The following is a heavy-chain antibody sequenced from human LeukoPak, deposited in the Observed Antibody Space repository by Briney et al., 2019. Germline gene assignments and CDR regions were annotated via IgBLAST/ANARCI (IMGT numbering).Heavy chain of an antibody. Sequence: ASVTVSFKASGGTFISYASSWVRQAPGQGPEWRGGSIPIFGTANYAQQFQGRVTITTDESTSTAYMELSSLRSEDTAVYYCASRSGYRSSEKDQLDYWGQGTLVTVSS. CDR3: ASRSGYRSSEKDQLDY. J-gene: IGHJ4*02. V-gene: IGHV1-69*05. D-gene: IGHD2-2*01. CDR2: SIPIFGTA. CDR1: GGTFISYA.